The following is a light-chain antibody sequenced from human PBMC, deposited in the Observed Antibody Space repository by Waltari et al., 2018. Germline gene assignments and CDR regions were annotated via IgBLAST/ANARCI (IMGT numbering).Light chain of an antibody. J-gene: IGKJ1*01. CDR3: GQGTHWPRT. CDR1: QSLVHSDGNTY. Sequence: DVVMTQSPLSLPITPGQPASISCRSSQSLVHSDGNTYLSWYQQKPGQPPRLLIYNVSNRESGVPDRVSGSGAGTDFTLKISRVEAEDVGVYYCGQGTHWPRTFGQGTKVEIK. V-gene: IGKV2-30*02. CDR2: NVS.